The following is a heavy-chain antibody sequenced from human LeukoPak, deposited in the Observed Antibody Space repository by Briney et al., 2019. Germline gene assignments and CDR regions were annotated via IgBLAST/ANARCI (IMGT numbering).Heavy chain of an antibody. D-gene: IGHD6-19*01. J-gene: IGHJ4*01. Sequence: GGSLRLSCAASGFTFSNSAMSWVRQAPGKGLEWVSTLSGSGITTYYADSVKGRFTISRENSKNTLYLQMNSLRAEDTAVYYCAKGIYSSGWSYFDYWGHGTLVTVSS. CDR3: AKGIYSSGWSYFDY. CDR2: LSGSGITT. CDR1: GFTFSNSA. V-gene: IGHV3-23*01.